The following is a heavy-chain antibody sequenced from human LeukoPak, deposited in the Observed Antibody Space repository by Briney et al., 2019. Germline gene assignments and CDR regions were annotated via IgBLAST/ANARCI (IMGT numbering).Heavy chain of an antibody. CDR2: IYNDGTTT. J-gene: IGHJ4*02. Sequence: PGGSLRLSCAASGFTFSDHWIHWVRQAPGKGLVWVSRIYNDGTTTTYADSVKGRFTISRDNAKNTLYLQMNSLRAEDTAVYCCTRESGSSRFFDYWGQGTPVTVSS. V-gene: IGHV3-74*01. D-gene: IGHD6-6*01. CDR1: GFTFSDHW. CDR3: TRESGSSRFFDY.